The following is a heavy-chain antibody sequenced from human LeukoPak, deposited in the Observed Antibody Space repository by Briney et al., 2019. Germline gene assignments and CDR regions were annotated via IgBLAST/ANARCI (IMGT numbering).Heavy chain of an antibody. V-gene: IGHV1-46*01. J-gene: IGHJ6*02. CDR3: ARVTMLRGVIGTNGMDI. D-gene: IGHD3-10*01. CDR1: GYTVTNYY. CDR2: IIPSGGGT. Sequence: ASVKVSCTASGYTVTNYYMHWVRQAPGQGLEWVGVIIPSGGGTTYAQRFQGRVTMTRDTSTSTVYMELTSLRSEDTAVYYCARVTMLRGVIGTNGMDIWGQGTTVTVSS.